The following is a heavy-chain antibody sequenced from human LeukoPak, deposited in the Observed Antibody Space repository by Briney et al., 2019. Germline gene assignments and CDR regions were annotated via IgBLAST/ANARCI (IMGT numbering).Heavy chain of an antibody. J-gene: IGHJ6*02. V-gene: IGHV4-39*01. CDR3: EYYFYYYGMDV. CDR2: IFYSGST. CDR1: DGSFSSSGYY. Sequence: SETLSLTCTVSDGSFSSSGYYWGWIRQPPGKGLEWIGSIFYSGSTYYNPSLKSRVAISVDTSKNQLSLRLSSVTDVDTAVYYCEYYFYYYGMDVWGQGTTVTVSS.